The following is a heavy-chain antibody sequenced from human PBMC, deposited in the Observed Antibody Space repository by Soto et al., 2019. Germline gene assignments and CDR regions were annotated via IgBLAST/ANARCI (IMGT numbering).Heavy chain of an antibody. D-gene: IGHD2-21*01. CDR2: IYVTGAV. J-gene: IGHJ5*02. V-gene: IGHV4-31*03. CDR3: ARLRIATNNYKWFDP. CDR1: GAALNSGNYY. Sequence: SETLSLTCSVSGAALNSGNYYWSWIRQVPGEGLEWIGHIYVTGAVDYNPSLRDRITISQDTSERQFSLHLRLVTAADTAVYYCARLRIATNNYKWFDPWGQGTLVTVSS.